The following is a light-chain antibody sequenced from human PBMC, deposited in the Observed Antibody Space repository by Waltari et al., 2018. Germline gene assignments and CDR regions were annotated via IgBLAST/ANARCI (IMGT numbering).Light chain of an antibody. J-gene: IGLJ2*01. CDR3: AAWDDSLIVV. CDR2: SSN. V-gene: IGLV1-44*01. CDR1: SSHIGSNT. Sequence: QSVLTQPPSASGTPGQRVTIPCSGSSSHIGSNTVHWYHQHPVTAPKLLIYSSNHRPSGVPVRFSGSKSGTSASLAISGLQSEDEADYYCAAWDDSLIVVFGGGTKLTVL.